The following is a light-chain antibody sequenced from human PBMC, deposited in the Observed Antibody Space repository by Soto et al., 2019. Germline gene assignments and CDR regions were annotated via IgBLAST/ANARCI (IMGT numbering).Light chain of an antibody. CDR3: QQSYSTPPNT. J-gene: IGKJ5*01. V-gene: IGKV1-39*01. CDR2: AAS. Sequence: DIQMTQSPSSLSASVGDRVTITCRASQSISSYLNWYQQKPGKAPKLLIYAASSLQSGVPSRFSGSGSGTDFTLTISSLQPEDFATYYCQQSYSTPPNTFGQGTRLG. CDR1: QSISSY.